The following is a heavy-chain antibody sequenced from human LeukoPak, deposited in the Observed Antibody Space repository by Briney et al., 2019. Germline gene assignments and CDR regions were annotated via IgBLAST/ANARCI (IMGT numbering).Heavy chain of an antibody. D-gene: IGHD6-6*01. J-gene: IGHJ4*03. Sequence: SETLSLTCAVHGESFSAYFWSWIRQVPGKGLEWIGEIDHRGSSNYNPPLKSRATISVDTSKNHFSLSLTSVTAADTAVYYCATRSSTLAAARCFDDWGHGTVVTVSS. CDR1: GESFSAYF. CDR2: IDHRGSS. CDR3: ATRSSTLAAARCFDD. V-gene: IGHV4-34*01.